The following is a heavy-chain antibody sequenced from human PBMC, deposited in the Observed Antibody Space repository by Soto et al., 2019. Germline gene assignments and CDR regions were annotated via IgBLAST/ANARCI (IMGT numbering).Heavy chain of an antibody. CDR2: IYTSGST. CDR1: GGSISSYY. Sequence: GPGPYKTSETLSLTCTVSGGSISSYYWSWIRQPAGKGLEWIGRIYTSGSTNYNPSLKSRVTMSVDTSKNQFSLKLSSVTAADTAVYYCARSAGSSGYRGPDFDIWGQGTMVTVSS. J-gene: IGHJ3*02. CDR3: ARSAGSSGYRGPDFDI. V-gene: IGHV4-4*07. D-gene: IGHD3-22*01.